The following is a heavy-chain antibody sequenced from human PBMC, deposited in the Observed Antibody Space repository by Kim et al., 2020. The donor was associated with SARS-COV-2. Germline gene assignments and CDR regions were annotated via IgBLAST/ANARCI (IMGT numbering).Heavy chain of an antibody. CDR3: ARGEWELSPPWFSYYYGMDV. V-gene: IGHV3-48*02. D-gene: IGHD1-26*01. CDR1: GFTFSSYS. CDR2: ISSSSSTI. J-gene: IGHJ6*02. Sequence: GGSLRLSCAASGFTFSSYSMNWVRQAPGKGLEWVSYISSSSSTIYYADSVKGRFTISRDNAKNSLYLQMNSLRDEDTSVYYCARGEWELSPPWFSYYYGMDVWGQGTTVTVSS.